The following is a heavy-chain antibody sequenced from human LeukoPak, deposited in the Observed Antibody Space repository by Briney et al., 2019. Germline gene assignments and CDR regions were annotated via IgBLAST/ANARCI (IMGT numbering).Heavy chain of an antibody. D-gene: IGHD6-19*01. CDR2: ISWNSGSI. CDR1: GFIFNNYA. V-gene: IGHV3-9*01. Sequence: GGSLRLSCAGSGFIFNNYAMHWVRQPPGKGLEWVSGISWNSGSIDYADSVKGRFTISRDNAKNSLYLQMNSLRVEDTAFYYCAKDNRRHXXSGPXXDSLHWGQGXLXXXSS. CDR3: AKDNRRHXXSGPXXDSLH. J-gene: IGHJ4*02.